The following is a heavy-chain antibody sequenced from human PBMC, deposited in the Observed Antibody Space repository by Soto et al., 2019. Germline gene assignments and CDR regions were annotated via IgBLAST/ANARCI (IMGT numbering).Heavy chain of an antibody. J-gene: IGHJ4*02. V-gene: IGHV1-46*01. D-gene: IGHD5-18*01. CDR3: ARVDTAMVGFGY. CDR1: RYAFTGSY. CDR2: VIPSGGST. Sequence: GTVKVSCKASRYAFTGSYMQWVRQAPGQGLEWMGIVIPSGGSTSYAQKFQGRVTMTRDTSTSTAYMELSSLRSEDTAVYYCARVDTAMVGFGYWGQGTLF.